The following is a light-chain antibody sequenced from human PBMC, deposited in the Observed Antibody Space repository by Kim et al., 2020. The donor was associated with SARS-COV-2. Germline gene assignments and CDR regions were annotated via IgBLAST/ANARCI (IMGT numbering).Light chain of an antibody. CDR1: QGISNY. V-gene: IGKV1-27*01. J-gene: IGKJ1*01. CDR2: AAS. Sequence: SASVGDRVPIPCRASQGISNYVAWYQQKPGKVPKLLIYAASTLQSGVPSRFSGSGSGTDFTLTISGLQPEDVATYYCQKYDSARTFGRGTKVDIK. CDR3: QKYDSART.